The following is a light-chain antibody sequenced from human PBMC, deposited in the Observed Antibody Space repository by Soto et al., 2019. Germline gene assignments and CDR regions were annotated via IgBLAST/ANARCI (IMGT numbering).Light chain of an antibody. J-gene: IGKJ2*01. CDR2: GAT. Sequence: EIVLTQSPGTLSSSAGQSAALSCRASQRVASSHIAWYRQKPGQAPWPLIYGATNRATGLPDRLSGRGSRTDFTLTISRLEAEDSALYYCQQYDSWPPSYIFGKGTKLEIK. CDR1: QRVASSH. CDR3: QQYDSWPPSYI. V-gene: IGKV3-20*01.